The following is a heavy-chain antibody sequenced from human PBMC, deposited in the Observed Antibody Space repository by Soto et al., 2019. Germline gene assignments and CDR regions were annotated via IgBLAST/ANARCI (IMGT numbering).Heavy chain of an antibody. Sequence: EVQLLESGGGLVQSGGSLRLSCVASGFTFRSYAMSWVRQAPGEGLEWVSTISGNSVNTFYGDSVKGRFTISRENSNRPLFLPMSPLSPNDTAFYYFVKDFSQYLLRGFALWGLGTLVTVSP. V-gene: IGHV3-23*01. CDR2: ISGNSVNT. D-gene: IGHD3-9*01. CDR1: GFTFRSYA. J-gene: IGHJ4*02. CDR3: VKDFSQYLLRGFAL.